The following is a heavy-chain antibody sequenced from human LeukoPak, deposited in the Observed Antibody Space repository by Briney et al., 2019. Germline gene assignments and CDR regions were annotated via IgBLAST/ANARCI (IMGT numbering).Heavy chain of an antibody. J-gene: IGHJ4*02. Sequence: GGSLRLSCAASGFTFSSYVMSWVGQAPRRGLDWVSGVSGIGGSTYYADSVKGRFTVSRDNSKNTLYLQMNIRGADDTALDYCAKDLAVRGVIIKPLDYWGQGTLVTVYS. CDR2: VSGIGGST. D-gene: IGHD3-10*01. V-gene: IGHV3-23*01. CDR1: GFTFSSYV. CDR3: AKDLAVRGVIIKPLDY.